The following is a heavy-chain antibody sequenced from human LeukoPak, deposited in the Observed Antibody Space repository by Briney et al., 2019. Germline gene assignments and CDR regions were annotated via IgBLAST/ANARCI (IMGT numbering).Heavy chain of an antibody. CDR2: IYYSGST. J-gene: IGHJ4*02. D-gene: IGHD2-2*01. CDR3: ARRGRYCSSTSCYH. CDR1: GGSISSSSYY. V-gene: IGHV4-39*01. Sequence: PSETLSLTCTVSGGSISSSSYYWGWIRQPPGKGLEWIGSIYYSGSTYYNPSLKSRVTISVDTSKNQFSLKLSSVTAADTAVYYCARRGRYCSSTSCYHWGQGTLVTVSS.